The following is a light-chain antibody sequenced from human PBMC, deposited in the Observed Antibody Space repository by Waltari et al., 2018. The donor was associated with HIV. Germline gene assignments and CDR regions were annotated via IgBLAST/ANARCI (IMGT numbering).Light chain of an antibody. CDR2: KAS. CDR3: QQYLTYPYT. V-gene: IGKV1-5*03. Sequence: DIQMTQSPSTLSASVGDRVTITCRASQSISTWVAWYPQKPGKVPKLLIYKASSLESGVPSRFSGSGSRTEFTLTISSLQPDDFATYYCQQYLTYPYTFGQGTKLEIK. J-gene: IGKJ2*01. CDR1: QSISTW.